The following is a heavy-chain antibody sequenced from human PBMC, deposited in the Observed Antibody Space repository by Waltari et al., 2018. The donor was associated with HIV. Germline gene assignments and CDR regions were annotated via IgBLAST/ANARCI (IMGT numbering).Heavy chain of an antibody. J-gene: IGHJ5*01. D-gene: IGHD1-26*01. Sequence: EVQLVESGGGLVQPGGSLRLSCAASGFTFSTYDMHWVRQAPCKGWEWVSTIAPAGDTYYPGSVKGRFTISRENAKNSLYLQMNSLRAEDTAVYYCAALGSFYSWGQGTLVTVSS. V-gene: IGHV3-13*01. CDR2: IAPAGDT. CDR1: GFTFSTYD. CDR3: AALGSFYS.